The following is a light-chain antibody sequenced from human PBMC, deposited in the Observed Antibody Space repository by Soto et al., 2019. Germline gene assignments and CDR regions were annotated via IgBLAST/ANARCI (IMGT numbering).Light chain of an antibody. V-gene: IGKV3-20*01. CDR1: HIVTSDY. Sequence: IVVTQSPGTLSLSPGERATLSCRAVHIVTSDYLAWYQQKPGQAPRLLIYAASTRATDIPAKFSGSGSGADFTLTISSLQTEDFAVYYCQHYDTSPRTFGQGTKVDIK. J-gene: IGKJ1*01. CDR3: QHYDTSPRT. CDR2: AAS.